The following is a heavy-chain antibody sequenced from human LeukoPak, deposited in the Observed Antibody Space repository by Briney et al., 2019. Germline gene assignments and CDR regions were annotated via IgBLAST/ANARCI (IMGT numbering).Heavy chain of an antibody. Sequence: SETLSLNCGVYGGSFSGYYWSWIRQPPGKGLERIGEISHSGSTNYNPSLKSRVTISVDTSKNQFSLNLTSVTAADTAVYYCARTGPKQHIVVVPAAMSNWFDPWGQGTLVTVSS. CDR2: ISHSGST. J-gene: IGHJ5*02. V-gene: IGHV4-34*01. CDR3: ARTGPKQHIVVVPAAMSNWFDP. D-gene: IGHD2-2*01. CDR1: GGSFSGYY.